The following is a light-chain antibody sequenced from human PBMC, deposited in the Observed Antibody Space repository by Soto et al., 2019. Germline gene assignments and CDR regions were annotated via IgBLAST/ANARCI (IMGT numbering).Light chain of an antibody. CDR2: GAS. CDR3: QQYGSSPTWT. V-gene: IGKV3-20*01. J-gene: IGKJ1*01. CDR1: QSVSSNY. Sequence: ESVLTQSPGTLSLSPGERATLSCRASQSVSSNYLAWYQQKPGQAPRLLIYGASTRATGIPDRFSGSGSGTDFTLTISTLEPDDSAVYYCQQYGSSPTWTFGQGTKVEIK.